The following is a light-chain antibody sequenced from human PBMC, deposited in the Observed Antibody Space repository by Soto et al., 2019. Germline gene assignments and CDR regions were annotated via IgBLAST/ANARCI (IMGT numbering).Light chain of an antibody. V-gene: IGKV3D-15*01. CDR2: DAS. Sequence: EIVLTQSPGTLSLSPGERVTLSCRASHYVSSYLAWYQQKPGQAPRLLIYDASNRATGIPARFSGSGSGTEFTLTISSLQSEDFAEYHCQQYNNWPQTFGQGTKVDIK. J-gene: IGKJ1*01. CDR1: HYVSSY. CDR3: QQYNNWPQT.